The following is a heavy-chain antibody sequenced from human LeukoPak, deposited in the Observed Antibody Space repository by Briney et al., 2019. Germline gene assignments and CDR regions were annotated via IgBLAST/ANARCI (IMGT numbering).Heavy chain of an antibody. CDR3: ASQLDSTGYNTGFIDY. J-gene: IGHJ4*02. V-gene: IGHV4-39*01. D-gene: IGHD3/OR15-3a*01. CDR2: IYYSGNP. Sequence: PSETLSLTCTVSGGSISGNSYYWGWTRQPPGKGLEWVGSIYYSGNPFYNPSLKSRVTISVDTSKNQFSLRLDSVTAADTALYYCASQLDSTGYNTGFIDYWGPGTVVTVSS. CDR1: GGSISGNSYY.